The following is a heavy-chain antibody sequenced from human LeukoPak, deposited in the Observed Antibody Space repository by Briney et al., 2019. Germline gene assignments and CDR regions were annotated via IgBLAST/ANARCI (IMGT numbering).Heavy chain of an antibody. CDR3: ASYSTVPDY. V-gene: IGHV3-21*01. CDR1: GFIFSSYR. J-gene: IGHJ4*02. Sequence: GGSLRLSCAASGFIFSSYRMNWVRQAPGKGLEWVSSISSSSNYIYYADSVKGRFTISRDNAKNSLYLQMNSLRAEDTAVYYCASYSTVPDYWGQGTLVTVSS. D-gene: IGHD2-2*01. CDR2: ISSSSNYI.